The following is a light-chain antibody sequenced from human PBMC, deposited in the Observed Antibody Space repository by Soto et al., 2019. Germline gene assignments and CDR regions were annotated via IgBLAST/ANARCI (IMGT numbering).Light chain of an antibody. V-gene: IGLV1-40*01. J-gene: IGLJ2*01. CDR3: QSYDSSLSGSHVV. CDR1: SSNIGAGYD. CDR2: GNS. Sequence: QLVLTQPPSVSGAPGQRVTISCTGSSSNIGAGYDVHWYQQLPGTAPKLLIYGNSNRPSGVPDRFSGSKSGTSASLAITGLQAEDEADYYCQSYDSSLSGSHVVFGGGTKLTV.